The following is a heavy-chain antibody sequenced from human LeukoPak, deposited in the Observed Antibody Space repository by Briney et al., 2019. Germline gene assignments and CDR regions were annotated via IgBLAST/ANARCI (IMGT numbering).Heavy chain of an antibody. V-gene: IGHV4-59*01. CDR1: GGSISNYY. J-gene: IGHJ4*02. D-gene: IGHD3-10*01. CDR2: IYYSGST. CDR3: ARTAHYYGSGSSDVWFFDY. Sequence: SETLSLTCAVSGGSISNYYWSWIRQPPGKGLEWIGYIYYSGSTNYNPSLKSRVTISVDTSKNQFSLKLTSVTAADTAVYYCARTAHYYGSGSSDVWFFDYWGQGTLVTVSS.